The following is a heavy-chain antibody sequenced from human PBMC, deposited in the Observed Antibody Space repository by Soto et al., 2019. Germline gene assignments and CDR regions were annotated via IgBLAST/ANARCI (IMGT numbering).Heavy chain of an antibody. CDR1: SGSISSSNW. CDR2: IYHSGST. V-gene: IGHV4-4*02. D-gene: IGHD3-3*01. CDR3: HSRPLGVVIIGPYFDL. J-gene: IGHJ2*01. Sequence: QVQLQESGPGLVKPSGTLSLTCAVSSGSISSSNWWSWVRQPPGKGLEWIGEIYHSGSTNYNPSLKSRVTLSVDKSKNQFSLKLSSVTAADTAVYYCHSRPLGVVIIGPYFDLWGRGTLVTVAS.